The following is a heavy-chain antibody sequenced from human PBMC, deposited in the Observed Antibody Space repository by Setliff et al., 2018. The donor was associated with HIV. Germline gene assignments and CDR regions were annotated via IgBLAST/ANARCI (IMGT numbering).Heavy chain of an antibody. V-gene: IGHV1-69*13. J-gene: IGHJ3*02. CDR2: IIPMYNIP. Sequence: SVKVSCKTSGGTLSNYVITWVRQAPGQGLEWMGMIIPMYNIPAYAQKFQGRVTFTADESTSTAYVELSSLSSEDTAVYYCARDQTGVAAAAFGGGSAWSDEGFDIWGQGTMVTVSS. CDR1: GGTLSNYV. D-gene: IGHD6-13*01. CDR3: ARDQTGVAAAAFGGGSAWSDEGFDI.